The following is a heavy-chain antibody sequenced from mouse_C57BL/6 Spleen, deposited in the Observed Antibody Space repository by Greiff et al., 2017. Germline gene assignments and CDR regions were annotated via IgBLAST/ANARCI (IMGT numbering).Heavy chain of an antibody. CDR1: GYTFTSYW. V-gene: IGHV1-64*01. D-gene: IGHD2-1*01. CDR3: SRGGGYGNSYYFDY. Sequence: QVQLQQPGAELVKPGASVKLSCKASGYTFTSYWMHWVKQRPGQGLEWIGMIHPNSGSTNYNEKFKSKATLTVDKSSSTAYMQLSSLTSEDSAVYYWSRGGGYGNSYYFDYWGQGTTLTVSS. CDR2: IHPNSGST. J-gene: IGHJ2*01.